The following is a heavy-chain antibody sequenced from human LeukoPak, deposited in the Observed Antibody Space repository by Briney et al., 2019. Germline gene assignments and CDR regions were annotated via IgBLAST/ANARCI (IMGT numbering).Heavy chain of an antibody. V-gene: IGHV1-2*02. CDR2: INPNSGGT. CDR1: GYTFTSYA. D-gene: IGHD4-17*01. CDR3: ARVARLVTTNWFDP. J-gene: IGHJ5*02. Sequence: ASVKVSCKASGYTFTSYAMNWVRQAPGQGLEWMGWINPNSGGTNYAQKFQGRVTMTRDTSISTAYVELSRLRSDDTAVYYCARVARLVTTNWFDPWGQGTLVTVSS.